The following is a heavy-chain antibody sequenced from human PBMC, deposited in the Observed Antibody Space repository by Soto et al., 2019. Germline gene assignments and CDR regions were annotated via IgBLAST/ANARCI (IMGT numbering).Heavy chain of an antibody. CDR3: ARGIAAAGMFYYYYMDV. D-gene: IGHD6-13*01. CDR1: GGSISSYY. CDR2: IYYSGST. J-gene: IGHJ6*03. V-gene: IGHV4-59*01. Sequence: SETLSLTCTVSGGSISSYYWSWIRQPPGKGLEWIGYIYYSGSTNYNPSLKSRVTISVDTSQNQFSLKLSSVTAADTAVYYCARGIAAAGMFYYYYMDVWGKGTTVTVSS.